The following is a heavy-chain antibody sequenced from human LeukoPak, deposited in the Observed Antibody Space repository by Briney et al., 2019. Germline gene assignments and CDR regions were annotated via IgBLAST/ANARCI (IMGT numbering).Heavy chain of an antibody. D-gene: IGHD3-10*01. J-gene: IGHJ6*02. Sequence: SETLSLTCTVSGGSISSGTHYYNWIRQHPGKGLEWIGYIYYTGITSYNPSLKSRVTMSVDTSMNQVSLKVTSLTAADTAVYYCARVVYYGSGSHYNPIHYGMDVWGQGTTVTVSS. CDR3: ARVVYYGSGSHYNPIHYGMDV. CDR2: IYYTGIT. CDR1: GGSISSGTHY. V-gene: IGHV4-31*03.